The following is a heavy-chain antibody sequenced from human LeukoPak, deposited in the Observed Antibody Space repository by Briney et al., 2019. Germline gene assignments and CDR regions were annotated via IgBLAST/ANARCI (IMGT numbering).Heavy chain of an antibody. D-gene: IGHD2-2*01. J-gene: IGHJ4*02. CDR2: ISYDGSNK. CDR3: AREGGSYCSSTSCLIDY. CDR1: GFTFSSYA. Sequence: GGSLRLSCAASGFTFSSYALHWVRQAPGKGLEWVAVISYDGSNKYYADSVKGRFTISRDNSKNTLYLQMNSLRAEDTAVYYCAREGGSYCSSTSCLIDYWGQGTLVTVSS. V-gene: IGHV3-30-3*01.